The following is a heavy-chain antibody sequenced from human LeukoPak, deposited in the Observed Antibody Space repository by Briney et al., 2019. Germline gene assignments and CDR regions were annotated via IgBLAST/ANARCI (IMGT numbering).Heavy chain of an antibody. D-gene: IGHD4-17*01. J-gene: IGHJ6*02. CDR1: GGSISSYY. V-gene: IGHV4-59*01. Sequence: SETLSLTCTVSGGSISSYYWSWIRQPPGKGLEWIGYIYYSGSTNYNPSLKSRVTISVDTSKNQFSLKLSSVTAADTAVYYCARGYGDYLLPYYYYYGMDVWGQGTTVTVSS. CDR2: IYYSGST. CDR3: ARGYGDYLLPYYYYYGMDV.